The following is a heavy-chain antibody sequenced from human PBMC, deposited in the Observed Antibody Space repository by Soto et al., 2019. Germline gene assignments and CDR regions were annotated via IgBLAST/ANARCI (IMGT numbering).Heavy chain of an antibody. J-gene: IGHJ4*02. D-gene: IGHD3-9*01. CDR2: IYPGDSDT. V-gene: IGHV5-51*01. Sequence: PGESLKISCKGSGYSFTSYWIGWVRQMPGKGLEWMGIIYPGDSDTRYSPSFQGQVTISADKSISTAYLQWSSLKASDTAMYYCARHRAPEDYCILAGYARPDYWGQGTLDTVSS. CDR3: ARHRAPEDYCILAGYARPDY. CDR1: GYSFTSYW.